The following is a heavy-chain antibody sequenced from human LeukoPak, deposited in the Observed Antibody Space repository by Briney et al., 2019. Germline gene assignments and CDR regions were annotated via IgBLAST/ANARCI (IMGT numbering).Heavy chain of an antibody. CDR2: ISWNSGSI. CDR1: GFTFDDYA. J-gene: IGHJ4*02. D-gene: IGHD2-2*01. V-gene: IGHV3-9*01. Sequence: GGSLRLSCAASGFTFDDYAMHWVRQAPGKGLERVSGISWNSGSIGYADSVKGRFTISRDNAKNSLYLQMNSLRAEDTALYYCAKDVVPAVRTPLFDYWGQGTLVTVSS. CDR3: AKDVVPAVRTPLFDY.